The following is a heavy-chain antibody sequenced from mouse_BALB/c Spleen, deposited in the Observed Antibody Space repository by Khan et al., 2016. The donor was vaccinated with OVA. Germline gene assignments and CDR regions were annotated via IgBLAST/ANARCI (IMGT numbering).Heavy chain of an antibody. D-gene: IGHD4-1*01. V-gene: IGHV3-2*02. CDR1: GYSITSDYA. J-gene: IGHJ4*01. Sequence: EVQLQESGPGLVKPSQSLSLTCTVAGYSITSDYAWNWIRQFPGNKLEWMGYISYSGSTGYNPSLKSRISITRDTSENQFFLQLNSVTTEDTATYYCASELGRYYAMDYWGQGTSVTVSS. CDR3: ASELGRYYAMDY. CDR2: ISYSGST.